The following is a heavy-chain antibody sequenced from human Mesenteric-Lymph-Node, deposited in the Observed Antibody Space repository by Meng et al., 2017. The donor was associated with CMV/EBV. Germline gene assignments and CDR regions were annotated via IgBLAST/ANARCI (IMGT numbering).Heavy chain of an antibody. CDR2: IYYSGTT. J-gene: IGHJ6*02. Sequence: SETLSLTCTVSGGSISSDSYYWGWIRQPPGKGLEWIGTIYYSGTTYYNPSLKSRVTISVDAPKSQFSLKLRSVTAADTAVYYCARYRSVKFPTTRGRGLDVWGQGTTVTVSS. CDR1: GGSISSDSYY. V-gene: IGHV4-39*01. D-gene: IGHD1-7*01. CDR3: ARYRSVKFPTTRGRGLDV.